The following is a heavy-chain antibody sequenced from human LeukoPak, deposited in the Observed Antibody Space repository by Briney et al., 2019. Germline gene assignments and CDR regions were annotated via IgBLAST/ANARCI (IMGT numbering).Heavy chain of an antibody. D-gene: IGHD5-24*01. V-gene: IGHV4-59*08. Sequence: KPSETLSLTCTVSGGSMSSYYWSWIRQPPGKGLEWIGYIHYSGSTKYNPSLKSRVTISVDTSKNQFSLKLSSVTAADTAVYYCARGARAGYNLEPFDYWGQGTLVTVSS. CDR2: IHYSGST. CDR3: ARGARAGYNLEPFDY. CDR1: GGSMSSYY. J-gene: IGHJ4*02.